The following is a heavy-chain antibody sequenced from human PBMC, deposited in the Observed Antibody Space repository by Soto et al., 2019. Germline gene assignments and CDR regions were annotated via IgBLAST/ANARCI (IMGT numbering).Heavy chain of an antibody. Sequence: LHLQESGPGLGKPSETLSLNCTVSSAPVNSSTYTWGWIRQPPGKGLEWFGSIYYSGRTYYHPSLNRRVTLAVATSKNQFPSRVSAGAAGTTSVNTSTRLHGEYIASNCHDHYDMAVWFGGTTV. V-gene: IGHV4-39*06. D-gene: IGHD2-21*01. CDR2: IYYSGRT. CDR3: TRLHGEYIASNCHDHYDMAV. J-gene: IGHJ6*03. CDR1: SAPVNSSTYT.